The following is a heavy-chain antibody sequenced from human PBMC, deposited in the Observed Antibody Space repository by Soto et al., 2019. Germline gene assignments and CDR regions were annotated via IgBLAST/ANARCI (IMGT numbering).Heavy chain of an antibody. D-gene: IGHD3-16*01. CDR1: GFTFSDYA. V-gene: IGHV3-30-3*01. CDR3: ASAGGNDAFAI. Sequence: QVQLVESGGGVVQPGRSLRLSCAGSGFTFSDYAMHWVRQAPGKGLEWVAVISYDGSNKYYADSVQGRFTVSRDNSQNTLCLQMNSLRPQDTALCYCASAGGNDAFAIWGQATMVTVSS. J-gene: IGHJ3*02. CDR2: ISYDGSNK.